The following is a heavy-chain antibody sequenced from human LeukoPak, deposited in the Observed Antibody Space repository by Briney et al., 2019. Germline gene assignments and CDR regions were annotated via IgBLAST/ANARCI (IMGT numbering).Heavy chain of an antibody. D-gene: IGHD6-6*01. CDR1: GGSISSSIYY. Sequence: SETLSLTCIVSGGSISSSIYYWVWVRQPPGNGLEWIGTVFYNGATQYSPSLRSRVTISVDTSKNQFSLKLSSVTAADTAVYYCARLPEYSSSVGDYYYYMDVWGKGTTVTVSS. J-gene: IGHJ6*03. CDR2: VFYNGAT. V-gene: IGHV4-39*01. CDR3: ARLPEYSSSVGDYYYYMDV.